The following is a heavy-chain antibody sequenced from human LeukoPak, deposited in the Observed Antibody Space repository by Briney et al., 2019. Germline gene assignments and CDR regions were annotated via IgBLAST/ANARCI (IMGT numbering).Heavy chain of an antibody. J-gene: IGHJ5*02. Sequence: PSEALSLTCAVYGGSFSGYYWSWIRQPPGKGLEWIGEINHSGSTNYNPSLKSRVTISVDTSKNQFSLKLSSVTAADTAVYYCARGDWAKYYDFWSCYYGSWFDPWGQGTLVTVSS. CDR1: GGSFSGYY. CDR3: ARGDWAKYYDFWSCYYGSWFDP. V-gene: IGHV4-34*01. D-gene: IGHD3-3*01. CDR2: INHSGST.